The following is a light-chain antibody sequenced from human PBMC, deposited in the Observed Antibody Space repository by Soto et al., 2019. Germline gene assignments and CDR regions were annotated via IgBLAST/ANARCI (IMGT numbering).Light chain of an antibody. CDR3: SSYPSTSTLYV. CDR1: SSDVGGYNY. V-gene: IGLV2-14*01. J-gene: IGLJ1*01. CDR2: EVS. Sequence: QSALTQPASVSGSPGQSSTISCTGTSSDVGGYNYVSWYQQHPGKAPKLMIYEVSSRPSGVSNRFSGSKSGNTASLTISGLQAEDEADYYCSSYPSTSTLYVFGSGTKVTVL.